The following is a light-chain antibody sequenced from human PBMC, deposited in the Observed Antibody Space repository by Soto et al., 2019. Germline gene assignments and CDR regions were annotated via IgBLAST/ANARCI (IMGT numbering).Light chain of an antibody. V-gene: IGLV2-14*01. Sequence: QSALTQPASVSGSPGQSITISCTGTSSDVGGNKYVSWYQQYPGKVPKLLINKVTNRPSGVSYRFPGSKSGNTASLTISALLAEDEADYFCASSTSDSLYVFGTGTRSPS. J-gene: IGLJ1*01. CDR3: ASSTSDSLYV. CDR1: SSDVGGNKY. CDR2: KVT.